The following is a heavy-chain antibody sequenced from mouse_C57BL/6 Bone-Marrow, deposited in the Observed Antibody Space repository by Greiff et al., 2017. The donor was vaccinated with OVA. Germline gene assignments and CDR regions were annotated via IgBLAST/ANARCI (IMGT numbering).Heavy chain of an antibody. CDR1: GFTFSDYY. Sequence: EVKLVESGGGLVQPGGSLKLSCAASGFTFSDYYMYWVRQTPEKRLEWVAYISNGGGSTYYPDTVKGRFTISRDNAKNTLYLQMSRLKSEDTAMYYCARRYDYDWAMDYWGQGTSVTVSS. CDR2: ISNGGGST. D-gene: IGHD2-4*01. CDR3: ARRYDYDWAMDY. J-gene: IGHJ4*01. V-gene: IGHV5-12*01.